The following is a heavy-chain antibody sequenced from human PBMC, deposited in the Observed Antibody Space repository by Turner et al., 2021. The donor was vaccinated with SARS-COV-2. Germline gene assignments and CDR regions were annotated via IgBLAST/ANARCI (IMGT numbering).Heavy chain of an antibody. CDR1: GFTFSNAW. J-gene: IGHJ4*02. Sequence: ELQLVDSWVGFVYLGRSLRLSCAGSGFTFSNAWMSWVRQAPGRWLEWVGRIIRNSDGGKTHYDAPVKGRITISRDDSKGMLHLQMNSLKIEEKAVYYGTTHQGHGFDYWGQGNLVNVSS. CDR2: IIRNSDGGKT. CDR3: TTHQGHGFDY. V-gene: IGHV3-15*01.